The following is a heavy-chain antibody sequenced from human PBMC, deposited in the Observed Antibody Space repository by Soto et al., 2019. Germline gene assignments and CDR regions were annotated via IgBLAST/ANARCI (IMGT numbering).Heavy chain of an antibody. D-gene: IGHD3-10*01. J-gene: IGHJ6*02. CDR3: ARDSMAVLPYYGMDV. V-gene: IGHV3-11*06. CDR1: GFTFSDYY. Sequence: GGSLRLSCAASGFTFSDYYMSWIRQAPGKGLEWVSYISSSSSYTNYADSVKGRFTISRDNAKNSLYLQMNSLRAEDTAVYYCARDSMAVLPYYGMDVWGQGTTVTVSS. CDR2: ISSSSSYT.